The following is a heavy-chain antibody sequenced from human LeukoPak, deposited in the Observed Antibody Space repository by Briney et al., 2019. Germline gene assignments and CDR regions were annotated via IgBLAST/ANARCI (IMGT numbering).Heavy chain of an antibody. J-gene: IGHJ6*02. Sequence: SVKVSCKASGGTFSSYAISWVRQAPGQGLEWMGRIIPILGVANYAQKFQGRVTITADKSTSTAYMELSSLRSEDTAVYYCAGVGQWLAYYYGMDVWGQGTTVTVSS. CDR3: AGVGQWLAYYYGMDV. CDR1: GGTFSSYA. CDR2: IIPILGVA. D-gene: IGHD6-19*01. V-gene: IGHV1-69*04.